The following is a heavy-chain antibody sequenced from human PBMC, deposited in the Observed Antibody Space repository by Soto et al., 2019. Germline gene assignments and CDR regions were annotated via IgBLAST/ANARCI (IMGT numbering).Heavy chain of an antibody. V-gene: IGHV1-69*01. CDR2: VSPPFRAS. CDR1: GVSFNNNG. CDR3: ARVLYYGSGSYSPYGMDV. D-gene: IGHD3-10*01. Sequence: QVQLVQSGAEVKKPGSSVKVSCKTSGVSFNNNGIGWVRQAPGHGLEWMGGVSPPFRASNYARKFQGRISITADASTGRVNMELSSLTSEDTAQYYCARVLYYGSGSYSPYGMDVWGQGTTGTVSS. J-gene: IGHJ6*02.